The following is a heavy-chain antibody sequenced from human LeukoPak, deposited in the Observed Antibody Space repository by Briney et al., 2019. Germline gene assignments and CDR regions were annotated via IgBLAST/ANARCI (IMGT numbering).Heavy chain of an antibody. CDR2: INHSGST. J-gene: IGHJ6*02. Sequence: SETLSLTCAVYGGSFSGYYWSWIRQPPGKGLEWIGEINHSGSTNYNPSLKSRVTISVDTSKNQFSLKLSSVTAADTAVYYCARGGGEDIVVVPAAADGMDVWGQGTTVTVSS. D-gene: IGHD2-2*01. CDR1: GGSFSGYY. CDR3: ARGGGEDIVVVPAAADGMDV. V-gene: IGHV4-34*01.